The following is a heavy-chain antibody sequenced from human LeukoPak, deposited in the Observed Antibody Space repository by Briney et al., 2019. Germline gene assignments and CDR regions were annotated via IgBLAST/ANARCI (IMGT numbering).Heavy chain of an antibody. CDR2: IYYSGST. V-gene: IGHV4-59*01. Sequence: SETLSLTCTVSGGSISSYYWSWIRQPPGKGLEWIGYIYYSGSTNYNPSLKSRVTISVDTSKNQFSLKLSSVTAADTAVYYCASSRGGKWELPGYWGQGTLVTVSS. D-gene: IGHD1-26*01. J-gene: IGHJ4*02. CDR1: GGSISSYY. CDR3: ASSRGGKWELPGY.